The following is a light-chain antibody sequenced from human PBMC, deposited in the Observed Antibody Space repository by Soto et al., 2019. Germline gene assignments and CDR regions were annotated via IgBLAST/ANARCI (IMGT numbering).Light chain of an antibody. V-gene: IGLV2-14*01. CDR3: TSYKSSSNYV. J-gene: IGLJ1*01. CDR1: SSDVGAYIY. CDR2: EVS. Sequence: QSVLTQPASVSGSPGQSITISCTGTSSDVGAYIYVSWYQQHPGKAPKFLIYEVSKRPSGVSDHFSGSKSGNTASLTISGLQAEDEADYYCTSYKSSSNYVFGTGTKVTVL.